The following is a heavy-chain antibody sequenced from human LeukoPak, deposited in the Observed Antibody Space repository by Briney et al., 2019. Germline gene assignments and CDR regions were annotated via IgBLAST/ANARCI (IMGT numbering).Heavy chain of an antibody. J-gene: IGHJ4*02. CDR3: ARESGTERYFDY. CDR2: IYTSGTT. CDR1: GGSLSSYF. Sequence: SETLSLTCTVSGGSLSSYFWSWLRQPAGKGLEWLGRIYTSGTTNYNPSLKSRVSMSVDTSKNQFSLKLSSVTAADTAVYYCARESGTERYFDYWGQGTLVTVSS. V-gene: IGHV4-4*07. D-gene: IGHD1-26*01.